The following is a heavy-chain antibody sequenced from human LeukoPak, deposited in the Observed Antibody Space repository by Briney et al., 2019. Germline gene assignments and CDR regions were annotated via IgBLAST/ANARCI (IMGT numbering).Heavy chain of an antibody. CDR3: AKLLDPGLARDY. V-gene: IGHV3-30-3*01. Sequence: GGSLRLSCAASGFTFSSYAMHWVRQAPGKGLEWVAVISYDGSNKYYADSVKGRFTISRDNSKNTLYLQMNSLRAEDTAVYYCAKLLDPGLARDYWGQGTLVTVSS. D-gene: IGHD3-10*01. CDR1: GFTFSSYA. J-gene: IGHJ4*02. CDR2: ISYDGSNK.